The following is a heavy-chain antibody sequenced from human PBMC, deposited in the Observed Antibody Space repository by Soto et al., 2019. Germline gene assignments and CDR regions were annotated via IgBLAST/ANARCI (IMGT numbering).Heavy chain of an antibody. CDR3: AAVSHIAIVAVVTYYSDY. CDR2: ISAYNGNT. Sequence: QVQLVQSGAEVKKPGASVKVSCKASRYTFTSYGISWVRQAPGHGLEWMGWISAYNGNTNHAQKLQGRVTMTTDTTTSTARMELRSLRSEDTAVYYCAAVSHIAIVAVVTYYSDYWRQGNLFTVSS. J-gene: IGHJ4*02. CDR1: RYTFTSYG. V-gene: IGHV1-18*04. D-gene: IGHD3-3*01.